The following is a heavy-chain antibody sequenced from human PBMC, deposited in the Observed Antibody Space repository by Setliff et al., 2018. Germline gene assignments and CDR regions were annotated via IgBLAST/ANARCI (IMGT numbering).Heavy chain of an antibody. V-gene: IGHV3-72*01. CDR1: GFTFSNYD. Sequence: GGSLRLSCAASGFTFSNYDMNWVRQAPGKGLEWVGRSRNKANTYTIAYAASVEGRFTISRDDSENSVYLEMNRLNTDDTAVYYCARSPAFDYWGQGTLVTVSS. CDR2: SRNKANTYTI. D-gene: IGHD2-15*01. CDR3: ARSPAFDY. J-gene: IGHJ4*02.